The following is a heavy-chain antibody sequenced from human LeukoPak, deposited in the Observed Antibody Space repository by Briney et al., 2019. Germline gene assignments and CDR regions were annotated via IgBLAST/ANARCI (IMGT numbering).Heavy chain of an antibody. J-gene: IGHJ5*02. CDR1: GGSISSYY. CDR2: IYYSGST. D-gene: IGHD3-10*01. CDR3: ARRTRLWFGESRNWFDP. Sequence: PSETLSLTCTVSGGSISSYYWSWIRQPPGKGLEWIGYIYYSGSTNYNPSLKSRVTISVDTSKNQFSLKLSSVTAADTAVYYCARRTRLWFGESRNWFDPWGQGTLVTVSS. V-gene: IGHV4-59*01.